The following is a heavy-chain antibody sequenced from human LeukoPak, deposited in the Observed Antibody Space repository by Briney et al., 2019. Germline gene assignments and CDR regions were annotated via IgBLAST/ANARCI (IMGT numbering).Heavy chain of an antibody. CDR3: ARGGAARPDI. CDR1: GFTFRNSG. D-gene: IGHD6-6*01. J-gene: IGHJ3*02. CDR2: ISSSGSSI. V-gene: IGHV3-48*01. Sequence: GGSLRLSCAASGFTFRNSGMNWVRQAPGKGLEWVSYISSSGSSIDYAASVRGRFTVSRDNAWHSLYLQMNSLRVEDTAVYYCARGGAARPDIWGQGTMVIVSS.